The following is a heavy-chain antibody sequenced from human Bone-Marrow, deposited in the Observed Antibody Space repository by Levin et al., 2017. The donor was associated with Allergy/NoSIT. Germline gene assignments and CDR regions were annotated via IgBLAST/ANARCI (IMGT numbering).Heavy chain of an antibody. CDR1: GYTFTGYY. D-gene: IGHD6-13*01. CDR3: ARPIAAAGLPRY. V-gene: IGHV1-2*06. J-gene: IGHJ4*02. CDR2: INPNSGGT. Sequence: AASVKVSCKASGYTFTGYYMHWVRQAPGQGLEWMGRINPNSGGTNYAQKFQGRVTMTRDTSISTAYMELSRLRSDDTAVYYCARPIAAAGLPRYWGQGTLVTVSS.